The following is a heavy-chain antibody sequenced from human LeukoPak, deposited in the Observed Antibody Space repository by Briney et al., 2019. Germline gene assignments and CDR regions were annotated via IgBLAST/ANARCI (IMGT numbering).Heavy chain of an antibody. CDR1: GFTLSSYW. V-gene: IGHV3-74*01. J-gene: IGHJ4*02. Sequence: GGSLRLSCTASGFTLSSYWVHWVRQAPGKGLVWVSRINSDGGSTSYADSVKGRFTISRDNAKNTLYLQMNSLRAEDTAVYYCARRIQGMAPYYFDFWGQGTLVTVSS. CDR2: INSDGGST. D-gene: IGHD5-24*01. CDR3: ARRIQGMAPYYFDF.